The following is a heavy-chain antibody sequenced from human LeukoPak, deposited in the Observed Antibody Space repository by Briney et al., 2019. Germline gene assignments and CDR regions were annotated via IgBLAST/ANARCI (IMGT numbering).Heavy chain of an antibody. Sequence: SETLSLICTVSGGSISSSSYYWGWIRQPPGKGLEWIGNIYYSGSTYYNPSLKSRVTISVDTSKNQFSLKLNSVTAADTAVYFCGRLDDYDYSAWWGQGILVTVSS. CDR2: IYYSGST. CDR1: GGSISSSSYY. J-gene: IGHJ4*02. CDR3: GRLDDYDYSAW. D-gene: IGHD3-22*01. V-gene: IGHV4-39*01.